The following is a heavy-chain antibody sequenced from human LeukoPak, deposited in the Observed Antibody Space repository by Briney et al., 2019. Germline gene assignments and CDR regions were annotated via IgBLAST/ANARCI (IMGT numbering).Heavy chain of an antibody. CDR2: INPNSGGT. CDR1: GYTFTGYY. D-gene: IGHD5-18*01. V-gene: IGHV1-2*02. J-gene: IGHJ6*02. CDR3: ARDIVHTAMDPPSDYYYYGMDV. Sequence: ASVKVSCKASGYTFTGYYMYWVRQAPGQGLEWMGWINPNSGGTNYAQKFQGRVTMTRDTSISTAYMEVSRLRSDDTAVYYCARDIVHTAMDPPSDYYYYGMDVWGQGTTVTVSS.